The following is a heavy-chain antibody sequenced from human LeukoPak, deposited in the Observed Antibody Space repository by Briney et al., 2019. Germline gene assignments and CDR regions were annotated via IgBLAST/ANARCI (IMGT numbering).Heavy chain of an antibody. D-gene: IGHD3-10*01. V-gene: IGHV1-8*01. J-gene: IGHJ4*02. CDR1: VYTLTSYD. CDR3: ARGQERFYGSGDFDY. CDR2: RNPNSGNT. Sequence: GASLKVSRKASVYTLTSYDINGVRQATGQRLEWMGWRNPNSGNTGYAQKFQGRVTIPRNTPISTAYMELSSLRSEDTAVYYCARGQERFYGSGDFDYWGQGTLVTVSS.